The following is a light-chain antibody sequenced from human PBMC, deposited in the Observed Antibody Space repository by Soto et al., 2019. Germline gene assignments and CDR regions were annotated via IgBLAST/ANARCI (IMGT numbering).Light chain of an antibody. CDR2: AAS. CDR3: QQYYSYPFT. J-gene: IGKJ3*01. V-gene: IGKV1-8*01. Sequence: AIRMTQSPSSLFASTGDRVTITCRASQGISSYFAWYQQKPGKAPKLLIYAASTLQSGIPSRFSGSGSGTDFTLTISCLQSEDFATYYCQQYYSYPFTFGPGTKVDIK. CDR1: QGISSY.